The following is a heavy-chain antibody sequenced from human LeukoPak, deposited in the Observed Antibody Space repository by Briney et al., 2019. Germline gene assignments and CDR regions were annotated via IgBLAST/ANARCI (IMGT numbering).Heavy chain of an antibody. CDR2: ISYDGTNK. CDR1: GFTFSTYA. Sequence: PGTSLRLSCAASGFTFSTYAMHWVRQAPGKGLEWVALISYDGTNKYYGDSVKGRFTISRDKSKNTLFLQMNSLRAEDTAVYYCAKASIAAAGGYFQHWGQGTLVTVSS. CDR3: AKASIAAAGGYFQH. D-gene: IGHD6-13*01. J-gene: IGHJ1*01. V-gene: IGHV3-30*18.